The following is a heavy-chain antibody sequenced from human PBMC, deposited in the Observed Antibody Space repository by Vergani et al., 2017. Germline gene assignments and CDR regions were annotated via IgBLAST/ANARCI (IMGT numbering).Heavy chain of an antibody. CDR1: GGSFSGYY. CDR3: AREGRSDWNLGFDP. CDR2: INHSGST. J-gene: IGHJ5*02. Sequence: QVQLQQWGAGLLKPSETLSLTCAVYGGSFSGYYWSWIRQPPGKGLEWIGEINHSGSTNYNPSLKSRVTISVDTSKNQFSLKVSSVTAADTAVYYCAREGRSDWNLGFDPWGQGTLVTGSS. D-gene: IGHD1-7*01. V-gene: IGHV4-34*01.